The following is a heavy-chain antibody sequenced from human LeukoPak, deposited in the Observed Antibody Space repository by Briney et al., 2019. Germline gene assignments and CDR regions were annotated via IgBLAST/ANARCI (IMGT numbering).Heavy chain of an antibody. CDR3: VREGTSGNGDGYNWYDY. V-gene: IGHV3-33*01. D-gene: IGHD5-24*01. Sequence: GGSLRLSCAATGFTFSHFGMHWVRQAPGKGLEWVAVIWYNGRNQYYRDSVKGRFTISRDNFKNTLHLQMNSLRVEDTAMYYCVREGTSGNGDGYNWYDYWGQGTLVTVSS. J-gene: IGHJ4*02. CDR2: IWYNGRNQ. CDR1: GFTFSHFG.